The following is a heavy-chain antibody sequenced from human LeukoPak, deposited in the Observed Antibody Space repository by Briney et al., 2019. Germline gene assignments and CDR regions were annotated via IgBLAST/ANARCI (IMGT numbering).Heavy chain of an antibody. CDR3: ARRTRQPFYDFCSGYYDYYYYMDV. D-gene: IGHD3-3*01. CDR1: GYTFTSYD. V-gene: IGHV1-8*01. Sequence: ASVKVSCKASGYTFTSYDINWVRQATGQGLEWMGWMNPNSGNTGYAQKFQGRVTMTRNTSISTAYMELSSLRSEDTAVYYCARRTRQPFYDFCSGYYDYYYYMDVWGKGTTVTVSS. J-gene: IGHJ6*03. CDR2: MNPNSGNT.